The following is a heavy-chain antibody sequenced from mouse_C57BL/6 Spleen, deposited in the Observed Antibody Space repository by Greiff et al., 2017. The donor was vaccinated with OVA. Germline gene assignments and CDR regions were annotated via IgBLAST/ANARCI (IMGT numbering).Heavy chain of an antibody. V-gene: IGHV2-6-1*01. CDR1: GFSLTSYG. D-gene: IGHD2-3*01. CDR3: ARHALYDGYYGGFAY. J-gene: IGHJ3*01. CDR2: IWSDGST. Sequence: HVKLVESGPGLVAPSQSLSITCTVSGFSLTSYGVHWVRQPPGKGLEWLVVIWSDGSTTYNSALKSRLSISKDNSKSQVFLKMNSLQTDDTAMYYCARHALYDGYYGGFAYWGQGTLVTVSA.